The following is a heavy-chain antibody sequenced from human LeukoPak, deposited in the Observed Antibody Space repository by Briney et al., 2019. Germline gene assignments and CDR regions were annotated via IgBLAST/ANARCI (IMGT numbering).Heavy chain of an antibody. D-gene: IGHD3-10*01. CDR1: GASISSYS. Sequence: PETLSLTCTVSGASISSYSWSWIRQPPGKGLEWIGYIYYTGSTNYNPSLKSRVTISVDPSKNQFSLKLNSVTAADTAVYYCAREVITMIRGVIVTSRFDYWGQGTLVTVSS. V-gene: IGHV4-59*01. CDR3: AREVITMIRGVIVTSRFDY. CDR2: IYYTGST. J-gene: IGHJ4*02.